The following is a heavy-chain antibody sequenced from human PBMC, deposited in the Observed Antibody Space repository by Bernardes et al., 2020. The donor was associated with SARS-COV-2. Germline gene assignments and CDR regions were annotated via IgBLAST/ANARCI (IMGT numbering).Heavy chain of an antibody. D-gene: IGHD6-19*01. V-gene: IGHV1-2*02. J-gene: IGHJ6*02. CDR2: INPKRGDT. Sequence: ASVKVSCKASGYTFTDFYIHWVRQAPGQGLEWVGWINPKRGDTNYARKFEGRVTMTTDTSINTAYMDLRRLGPDDSAIYYCARVIAVAKDGVADGLDLWGQGTAVTVSS. CDR1: GYTFTDFY. CDR3: ARVIAVAKDGVADGLDL.